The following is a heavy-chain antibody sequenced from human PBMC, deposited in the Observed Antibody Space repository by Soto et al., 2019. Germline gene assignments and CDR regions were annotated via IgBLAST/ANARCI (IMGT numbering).Heavy chain of an antibody. D-gene: IGHD2-2*02. J-gene: IGHJ4*02. Sequence: GGSLRLSCAASGFTFSNAWMSWVRQAPGKGLEWVGRIKSKTDGGTTDYAAPVKGRFTISRDDSKNTLYLQMNSLKTEDTAVYYDTTDLGCSSTSCYTSVRVGQPNWGQGTLVTVSS. CDR2: IKSKTDGGTT. CDR1: GFTFSNAW. CDR3: TTDLGCSSTSCYTSVRVGQPN. V-gene: IGHV3-15*01.